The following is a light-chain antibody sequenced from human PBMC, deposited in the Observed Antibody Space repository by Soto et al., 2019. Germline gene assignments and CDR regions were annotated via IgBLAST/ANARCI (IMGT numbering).Light chain of an antibody. CDR1: QDIRNF. CDR2: AAS. V-gene: IGKV1-27*01. J-gene: IGKJ1*01. Sequence: DLQMTQFPSSLSASVGDRVTITCRASQDIRNFLAWYQQRPGKVPKLLIYAASTLQSGVPSRFSGSGSGTDFTLIISRLQPEDVATYYCQKYNFAPWTFGHGTRVEI. CDR3: QKYNFAPWT.